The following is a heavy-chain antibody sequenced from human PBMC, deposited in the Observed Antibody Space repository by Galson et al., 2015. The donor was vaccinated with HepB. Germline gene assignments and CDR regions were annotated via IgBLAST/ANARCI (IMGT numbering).Heavy chain of an antibody. CDR2: IWYDGSNK. D-gene: IGHD6-13*01. J-gene: IGHJ4*02. CDR1: GFTFSSYG. CDR3: ARSGSGYSSSWYVHYY. Sequence: SLRLSCAASGFTFSSYGMHWVRQAPGKGLEWVAVIWYDGSNKYYADSVKGRFTISRDNSKNTLYLQMNSLRAEDTAVYYCARSGSGYSSSWYVHYYWGQGTLVTVSS. V-gene: IGHV3-33*01.